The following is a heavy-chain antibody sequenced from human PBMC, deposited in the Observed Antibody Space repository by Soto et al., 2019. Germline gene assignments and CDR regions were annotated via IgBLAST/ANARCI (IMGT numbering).Heavy chain of an antibody. CDR2: IIPIFGTA. V-gene: IGHV1-69*13. D-gene: IGHD5-12*01. CDR3: AANQGYSGYDVADAPFDY. Sequence: GASVKVSCKASGGTFSSYAISWVRQAPGQGLEWMGGIIPIFGTANYAQKFQGRVTITADESTSTAYMELSSLRSEDTAVYYCAANQGYSGYDVADAPFDYWGQGTLVTVSS. CDR1: GGTFSSYA. J-gene: IGHJ4*02.